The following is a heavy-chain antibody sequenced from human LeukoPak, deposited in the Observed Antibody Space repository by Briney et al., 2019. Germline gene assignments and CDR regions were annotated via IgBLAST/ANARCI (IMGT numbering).Heavy chain of an antibody. V-gene: IGHV4/OR15-8*01. J-gene: IGHJ4*02. CDR3: ARDSIAGYSLSW. CDR2: ISHSGSP. Sequence: SETLSLTCGVSGGFIINGKWWSWVRQPPGKGLEWIGEISHSGSPNYNPSLKGRLTVSVDTAKNQFSLKLSSVTAADTAVYYCARDSIAGYSLSWWGQGTLVTVSS. D-gene: IGHD3-9*01. CDR1: GGFIINGKW.